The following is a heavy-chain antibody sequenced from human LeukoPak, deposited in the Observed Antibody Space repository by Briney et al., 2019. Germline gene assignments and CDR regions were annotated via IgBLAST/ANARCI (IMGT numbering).Heavy chain of an antibody. CDR3: ARGWYSSGWYAY. CDR1: GGSISSYY. D-gene: IGHD6-19*01. Sequence: PSETLSLTCTVSGGSISSYYWSWIRQPPGKGLEWIGEINHSGSTNYNPSLKSRVTISVDTSKNQFSLKLSSVTAADTAVYYCARGWYSSGWYAYWGQGTLVTVSS. V-gene: IGHV4-34*01. J-gene: IGHJ4*02. CDR2: INHSGST.